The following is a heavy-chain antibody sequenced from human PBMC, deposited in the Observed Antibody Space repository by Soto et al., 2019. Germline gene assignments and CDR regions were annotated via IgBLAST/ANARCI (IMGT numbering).Heavy chain of an antibody. CDR2: IRSKAYGGTT. Sequence: LRLSCTASGFTFGDYAMSWVRQAPGKGLEWVGFIRSKAYGGTTEYAASVKGRFTISRDDSKSIAYLQMNNLETEDTAVYYCTRDVYSGYDYYYYYGMDVWGQGTTVTVSS. V-gene: IGHV3-49*04. CDR3: TRDVYSGYDYYYYYGMDV. CDR1: GFTFGDYA. J-gene: IGHJ6*02. D-gene: IGHD5-12*01.